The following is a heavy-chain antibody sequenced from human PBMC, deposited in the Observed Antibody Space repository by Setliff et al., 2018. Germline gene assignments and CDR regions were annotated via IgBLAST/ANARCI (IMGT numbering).Heavy chain of an antibody. CDR2: VFYNGAA. Sequence: SETPSLTCTVSGDSISDASIMAWIRQPPGKGLEFIGYVFYNGAAKYDPSLKSRVTMSVDTSKTQFSLKLNSMTTADTAVYYCARGGTYRYFDYWGQGALVTVSS. J-gene: IGHJ4*02. CDR1: GDSISDAS. CDR3: ARGGTYRYFDY. V-gene: IGHV4-59*01.